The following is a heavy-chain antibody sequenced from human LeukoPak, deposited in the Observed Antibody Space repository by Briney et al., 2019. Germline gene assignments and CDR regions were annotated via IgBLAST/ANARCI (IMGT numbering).Heavy chain of an antibody. Sequence: SETLSLTCTVSGGSISSSSYYWGWIRQPPGKGLEWIGSIYYSGSTYYNPSLKGRVTISVDTSKNQFSLKLSSVTAADTAVYYCARDIGDSSGYYYLSLGFFGYWGQGTLVTVSS. V-gene: IGHV4-39*07. CDR1: GGSISSSSYY. D-gene: IGHD3-22*01. CDR2: IYYSGST. J-gene: IGHJ4*02. CDR3: ARDIGDSSGYYYLSLGFFGY.